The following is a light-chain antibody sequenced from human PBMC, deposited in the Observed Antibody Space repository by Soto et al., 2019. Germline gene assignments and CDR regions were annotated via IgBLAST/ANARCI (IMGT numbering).Light chain of an antibody. J-gene: IGKJ3*01. CDR2: DAS. CDR1: QSVSSY. Sequence: EIVLTQSPATLSLSPGERATLSCRASQSVSSYLAWYQQKPGQTPRLLLYDASNRATGIPARFSGSGSGTDFTLSISSLEPEDFAVYYCQLCRSWSFTFGPGTKVDIK. V-gene: IGKV3-11*01. CDR3: QLCRSWSFT.